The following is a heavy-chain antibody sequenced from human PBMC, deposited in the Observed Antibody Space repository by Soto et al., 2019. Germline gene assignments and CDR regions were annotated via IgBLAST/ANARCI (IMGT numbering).Heavy chain of an antibody. J-gene: IGHJ5*02. Sequence: PSETLSLTCAVSGGSISSGGYYWDWIRQTPGKGLEWIGSVYHSGSTNYNPSLKSRVTISVDTSKNQFSLKLSSVTAADTAVYYCARDDYDDYGGSGNWFDPWGQGTLVTVSS. V-gene: IGHV4-39*07. CDR3: ARDDYDDYGGSGNWFDP. CDR2: VYHSGST. D-gene: IGHD4-17*01. CDR1: GGSISSGGYY.